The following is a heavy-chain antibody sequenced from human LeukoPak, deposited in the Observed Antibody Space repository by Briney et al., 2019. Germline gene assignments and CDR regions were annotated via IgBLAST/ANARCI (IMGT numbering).Heavy chain of an antibody. CDR2: INPNNGGT. D-gene: IGHD1-26*01. CDR1: GYTFTGYY. Sequence: ALVKVSCKASGYTFTGYYIHWVRQAPGQGLEWMGWINPNNGGTNYVQKFQGWVTMTRDTSISTAYMELSGLRSNDTAVYYCARDRHSGNYYLDYWGQGTLVTVSS. J-gene: IGHJ4*02. CDR3: ARDRHSGNYYLDY. V-gene: IGHV1-2*04.